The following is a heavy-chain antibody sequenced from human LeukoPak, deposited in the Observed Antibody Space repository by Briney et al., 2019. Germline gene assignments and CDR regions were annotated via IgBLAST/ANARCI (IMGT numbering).Heavy chain of an antibody. D-gene: IGHD3-10*01. CDR3: ARPLYSSSRGHVGFDY. V-gene: IGHV3-7*01. J-gene: IGHJ4*02. CDR1: GFTFSSYW. Sequence: GSLRLSCAASGFTFSSYWMSWVRQAPGKGLEWVTNIKQDGSEEYYVDSVKGRFTISRDNAKNSLYLQMNSLRAEDTAVYYCARPLYSSSRGHVGFDYWGQGTLVTVSS. CDR2: IKQDGSEE.